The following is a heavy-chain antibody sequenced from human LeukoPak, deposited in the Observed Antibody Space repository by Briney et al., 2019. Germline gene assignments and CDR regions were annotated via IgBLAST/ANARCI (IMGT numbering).Heavy chain of an antibody. J-gene: IGHJ3*02. D-gene: IGHD2-21*02. CDR3: ARDDCDI. V-gene: IGHV3-30-3*01. CDR1: GFTFSSYA. CDR2: ISYDGSNK. Sequence: PGRSLRLSCAASGFTFSSYAMHWVRQAPGKGLEWVAVISYDGSNKYYADSVKGRFTISRDNSKNTLYLQMNGLRAEDTAVYYCARDDCDIWGQGTMVTVSS.